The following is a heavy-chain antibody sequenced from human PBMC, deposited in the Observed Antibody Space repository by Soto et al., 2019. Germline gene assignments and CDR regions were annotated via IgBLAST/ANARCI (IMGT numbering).Heavy chain of an antibody. CDR2: IYYSGST. CDR1: GGSISSSSYY. Sequence: SETLSLTCTVSGGSISSSSYYWGWIRQPPGKGLEWIGSIYYSGSTYYNPSLKSRVTISVDTSKNQFSLKLSSVTAADTSVYYCARSTLIAARNSFYDYWGQGTLVTVSS. J-gene: IGHJ4*02. V-gene: IGHV4-39*01. D-gene: IGHD6-6*01. CDR3: ARSTLIAARNSFYDY.